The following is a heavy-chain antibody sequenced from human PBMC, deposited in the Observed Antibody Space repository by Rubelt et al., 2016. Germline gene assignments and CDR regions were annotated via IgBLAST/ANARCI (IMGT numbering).Heavy chain of an antibody. D-gene: IGHD3-10*01. CDR3: ARIPGSGSSEINWFDP. CDR2: IDPSDSHT. CDR1: GYRFSMYW. Sequence: EVQLVQSGAEVKKPGESLRISCQGSGYRFSMYWISWVRQMPGKGLEWMGRIDPSDSHTDYRPSFQGHVPISADKSINTAYLQWSSLKASDTAMYYCARIPGSGSSEINWFDPWGQGTLVTVSS. J-gene: IGHJ5*02. V-gene: IGHV5-10-1*03.